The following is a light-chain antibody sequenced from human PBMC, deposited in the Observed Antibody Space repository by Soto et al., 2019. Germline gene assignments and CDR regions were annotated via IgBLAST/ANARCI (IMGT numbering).Light chain of an antibody. CDR3: SSHAGNIL. CDR1: SSDVGGYNY. Sequence: QSALTQPPSASGSPGQSVTISCTGTSSDVGGYNYVSWYQQHPGKAPKLMIYEVSKRPSGVPDRFSGSKSGNTASLTVSGLQAEDEADYYCSSHAGNILFGGGTKLTVL. CDR2: EVS. V-gene: IGLV2-8*01. J-gene: IGLJ2*01.